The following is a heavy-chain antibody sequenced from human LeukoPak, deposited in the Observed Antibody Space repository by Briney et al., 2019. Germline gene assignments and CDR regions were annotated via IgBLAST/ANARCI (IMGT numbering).Heavy chain of an antibody. CDR2: IYSSGST. CDR1: GGSISSYY. CDR3: AREGNDLSFDY. D-gene: IGHD3-10*01. Sequence: SSETLSLTCTVWGGSISSYYWSWIPQPAGKGLEWIGRIYSSGSTNYNPSLKRRVTMSVDTSKNQFSLKLSSVTAADTAVYYCAREGNDLSFDYWGQGTLVTVSS. J-gene: IGHJ4*02. V-gene: IGHV4-4*07.